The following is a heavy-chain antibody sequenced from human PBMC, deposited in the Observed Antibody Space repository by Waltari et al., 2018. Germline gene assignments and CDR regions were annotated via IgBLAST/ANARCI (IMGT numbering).Heavy chain of an antibody. CDR2: IYYSGST. V-gene: IGHV4-39*07. Sequence: QLQESGPGLVKPSETLSLTCTVSGGSVSHNTSYWGWIRQPPGKGLEWIGSIYYSGSTYYNPSLGSRVTITVDTSKNQFSLKLTSVTAADTAVYYCARDIVIMENWFDPWGQGTLVTVSS. D-gene: IGHD1-26*01. J-gene: IGHJ5*02. CDR1: GGSVSHNTSY. CDR3: ARDIVIMENWFDP.